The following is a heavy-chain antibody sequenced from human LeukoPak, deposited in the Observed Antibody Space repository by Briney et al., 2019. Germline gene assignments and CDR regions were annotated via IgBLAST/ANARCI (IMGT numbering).Heavy chain of an antibody. V-gene: IGHV3-30*18. CDR1: GFTFSSYG. CDR3: AKDSPDCSGGSCYPGYFDY. Sequence: PGRSLRLSCAASGFTFSSYGMHWVRQAPGKGLEWEAVISYDGSNKYYADSVKGRFTISRDNSKNTLYLQMNSLRAEDTAVYYCAKDSPDCSGGSCYPGYFDYWGQGTLVTVSS. J-gene: IGHJ4*02. CDR2: ISYDGSNK. D-gene: IGHD2-15*01.